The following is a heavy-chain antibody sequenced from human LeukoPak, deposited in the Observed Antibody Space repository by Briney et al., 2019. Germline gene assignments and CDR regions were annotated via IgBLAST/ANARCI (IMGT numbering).Heavy chain of an antibody. Sequence: EGSLRLSCAASGFTFSSYSMNWVRQAPGKGLEWVSSISSSSSYIYYADSVKGRFTISRDNAKNSLYLQMNSLRAEDTAVYYCARVGSGYYDSSGSSVGYWGQGTLVTVSS. V-gene: IGHV3-21*01. CDR2: ISSSSSYI. J-gene: IGHJ4*02. CDR3: ARVGSGYYDSSGSSVGY. D-gene: IGHD3-22*01. CDR1: GFTFSSYS.